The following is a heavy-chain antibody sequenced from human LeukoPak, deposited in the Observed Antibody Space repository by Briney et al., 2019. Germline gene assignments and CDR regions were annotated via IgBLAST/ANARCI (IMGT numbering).Heavy chain of an antibody. J-gene: IGHJ5*02. Sequence: ASVKLSCKASGYTFTGYYMHWVRQAPGQGLEWMACINRNTGDADYAQNFLGRVSMTRDTSINIEYMELSSLISDDTAVYCCARGDTGSYNWFDPWGQGTLVTVSS. CDR3: ARGDTGSYNWFDP. CDR2: INRNTGDA. D-gene: IGHD1-26*01. V-gene: IGHV1-2*02. CDR1: GYTFTGYY.